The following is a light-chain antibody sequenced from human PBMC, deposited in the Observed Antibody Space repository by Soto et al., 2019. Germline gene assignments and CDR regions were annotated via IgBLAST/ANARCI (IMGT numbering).Light chain of an antibody. Sequence: EIVMTQSPVTLSVSPGERATLSCRASQSVRSNLAWCQHKPGQAPRLLIYGVSTRATGVPTRFSGSVSGTEFTLTISSLQSEDFVVYYCQQYNSWPPITFGQGTRLEIK. J-gene: IGKJ5*01. CDR1: QSVRSN. V-gene: IGKV3-15*01. CDR3: QQYNSWPPIT. CDR2: GVS.